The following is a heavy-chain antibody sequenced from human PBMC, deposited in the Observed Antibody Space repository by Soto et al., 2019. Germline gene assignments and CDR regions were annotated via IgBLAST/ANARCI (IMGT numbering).Heavy chain of an antibody. D-gene: IGHD3-22*01. V-gene: IGHV3-15*01. J-gene: IGHJ4*02. CDR1: GFTFSNAW. Sequence: EVQLVESGGGLVKPGGSLRLSCAASGFTFSNAWMSWVRQAPGKGLEWVGRIKSKTDGGTTDYAAPVKGRFTISRDDSKNTLYLQMNSLKTEDTAVYYCITDPIVVVTNDFDYWGQGTLVTVSS. CDR2: IKSKTDGGTT. CDR3: ITDPIVVVTNDFDY.